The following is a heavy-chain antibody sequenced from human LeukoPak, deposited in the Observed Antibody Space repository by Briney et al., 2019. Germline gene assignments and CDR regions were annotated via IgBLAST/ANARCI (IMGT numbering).Heavy chain of an antibody. CDR1: GGTFSSYA. J-gene: IGHJ6*02. V-gene: IGHV1-69*13. CDR2: IIPIFGTA. D-gene: IGHD3-16*01. Sequence: SVNVSCKASGGTFSSYAISWVRQAPGQGLEWMGGIIPIFGTANYAQKFQGRVTITADESTSTAYMELSSLRSEDTAVYYCAREGPRTDYVPPFGMDVWGQGTTVTVSS. CDR3: AREGPRTDYVPPFGMDV.